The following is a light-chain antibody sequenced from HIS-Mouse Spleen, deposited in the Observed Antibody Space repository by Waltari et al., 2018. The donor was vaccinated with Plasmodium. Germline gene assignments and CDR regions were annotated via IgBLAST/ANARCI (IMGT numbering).Light chain of an antibody. CDR1: ALPKKY. CDR3: YSTDSSGNHRV. J-gene: IGLJ3*02. V-gene: IGLV3-10*01. CDR2: EDS. Sequence: SYELTQPPSVSVSPGQTARITCPGHALPKKYAYGYQQKSGQAPVLVTYEDSKRPSGIPGRFSGSSSGTMATLTISGAQVEDEADYYCYSTDSSGNHRVFGGGTKLTVL.